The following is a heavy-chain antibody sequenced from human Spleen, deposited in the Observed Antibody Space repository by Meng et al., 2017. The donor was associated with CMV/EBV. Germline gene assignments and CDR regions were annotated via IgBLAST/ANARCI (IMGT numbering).Heavy chain of an antibody. J-gene: IGHJ4*02. CDR1: GFAFADYA. CDR3: ARAHLRGGYDY. Sequence: GESLKISCAASGFAFADYAMSWVRQAPGKGLEWVSGINWNGGSTGYADSVKGRFTISRDNAKNSLYLQMNSLRAEDTALYHCARAHLRGGYDYWGQGTLVTVSS. D-gene: IGHD3-10*01. V-gene: IGHV3-20*01. CDR2: INWNGGST.